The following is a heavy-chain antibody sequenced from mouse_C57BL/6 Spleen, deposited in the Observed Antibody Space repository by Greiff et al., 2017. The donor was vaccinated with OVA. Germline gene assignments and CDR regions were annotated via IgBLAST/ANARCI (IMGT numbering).Heavy chain of an antibody. J-gene: IGHJ1*03. CDR2: ISNGGGST. CDR3: ARGGYFDV. CDR1: GFTFSDYY. V-gene: IGHV5-12*01. Sequence: EVNLVESGGGLVQPGGSLKLSCAASGFTFSDYYMYWVRQTPEKRLEWVAYISNGGGSTYYPDTVKGRFTISRDNAKNTLYLQMSRLKSEDTAMYYCARGGYFDVWGTGTTVTVSS.